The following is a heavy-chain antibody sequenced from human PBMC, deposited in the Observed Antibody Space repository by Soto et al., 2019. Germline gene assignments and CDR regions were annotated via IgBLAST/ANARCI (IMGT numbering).Heavy chain of an antibody. Sequence: SVKVSCKASGGTFSSYAISWVRQAPGQGLEWMGGIIPIFGTANYAQKFQGRVTITADESTSTAYMELSSLRSEDTAVYYCARGKLLYPRYYYYGMDVWGQGTTVTVSS. CDR3: ARGKLLYPRYYYYGMDV. CDR2: IIPIFGTA. J-gene: IGHJ6*02. D-gene: IGHD2-8*01. CDR1: GGTFSSYA. V-gene: IGHV1-69*13.